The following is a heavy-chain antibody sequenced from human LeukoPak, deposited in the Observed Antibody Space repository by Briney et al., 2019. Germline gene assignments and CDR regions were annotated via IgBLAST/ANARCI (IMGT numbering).Heavy chain of an antibody. Sequence: SETLSRTCAVSGYSISSGYYWGWIRPPPGKGLEWIGSIYHSGSTYYNPSLKSRVTISVDTSKNQFSLKLSSVTAADTAVYYCARHLHYYDSSGYYYGNWFDPWGQGTLVTVSS. CDR3: ARHLHYYDSSGYYYGNWFDP. CDR2: IYHSGST. J-gene: IGHJ5*02. V-gene: IGHV4-38-2*01. CDR1: GYSISSGYY. D-gene: IGHD3-22*01.